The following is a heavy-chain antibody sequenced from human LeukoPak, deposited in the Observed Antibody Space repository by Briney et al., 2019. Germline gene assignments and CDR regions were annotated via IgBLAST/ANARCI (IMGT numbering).Heavy chain of an antibody. J-gene: IGHJ4*02. CDR3: ARGSGWYPDY. CDR1: GFAFGSCW. V-gene: IGHV3-7*04. D-gene: IGHD6-19*01. CDR2: IKQDGSEK. Sequence: PGGSLRLSCAASGFAFGSCWMSWVRQAPGKGLEWVANIKQDGSEKHYVDSVKGRFTISRDNAKNSLYLHMNSLRAEDTAVYYCARGSGWYPDYWGQGTLVTVSS.